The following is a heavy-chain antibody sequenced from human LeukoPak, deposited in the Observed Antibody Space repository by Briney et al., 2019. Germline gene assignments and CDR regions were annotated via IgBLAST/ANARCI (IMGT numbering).Heavy chain of an antibody. D-gene: IGHD4-17*01. CDR1: GASISQYY. J-gene: IGHJ4*02. CDR2: IYYSGST. V-gene: IGHV4-59*06. Sequence: SSETLSLTCTVSGASISQYYWSWIRQPAGKGLEWIGYIYYSGSTYYNPSLKSRVTISVDTSKNQFSLKLSSVTAADTAVYYCAGFDYGDYVVDYWGQGTLVTVSS. CDR3: AGFDYGDYVVDY.